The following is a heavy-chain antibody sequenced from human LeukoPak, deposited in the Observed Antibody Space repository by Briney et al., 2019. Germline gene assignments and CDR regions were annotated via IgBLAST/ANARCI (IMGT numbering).Heavy chain of an antibody. V-gene: IGHV3-7*01. CDR2: IKKDGGEK. CDR3: ARNSHDNNNLYYFDY. J-gene: IGHJ4*02. D-gene: IGHD4-11*01. Sequence: GGSLRLSCAASGFTFSSHWMSWVRQAPGKGLEWVANIKKDGGEKYYVDSVKGRFTISRDNAKNSLYLQVNSLRAEDTAVYYCARNSHDNNNLYYFDYWGQGTLVTVSS. CDR1: GFTFSSHW.